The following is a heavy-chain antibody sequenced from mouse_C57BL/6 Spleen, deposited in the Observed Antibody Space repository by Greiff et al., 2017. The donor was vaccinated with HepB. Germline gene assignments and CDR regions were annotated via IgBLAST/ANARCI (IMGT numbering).Heavy chain of an antibody. CDR2: INPSTGGT. Sequence: VQLQQSGPELVKPGASVKISCKASGYSFTGYYMNWVKQSPEKSLEWIGEINPSTGGTTYNQKFKAKATLTVDKSSSTAYMQLKSLTSEDSAVYYGARSGWEVYYFDYWGQGTTLTVSS. J-gene: IGHJ2*01. CDR1: GYSFTGYY. D-gene: IGHD3-1*01. CDR3: ARSGWEVYYFDY. V-gene: IGHV1-42*01.